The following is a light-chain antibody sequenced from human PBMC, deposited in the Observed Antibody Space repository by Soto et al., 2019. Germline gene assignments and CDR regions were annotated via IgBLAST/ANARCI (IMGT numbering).Light chain of an antibody. CDR1: SSNIGAGYD. CDR2: GNN. CDR3: QSYDSSLSGSRV. Sequence: QSALTRPPSVSGAPGRRVTISCTGSSSNIGAGYDVHWYQQLPGAAPKLLIYGNNNRPSGVPDRFSGSTSGTSASLAITGLQAEDEADYYCQSYDSSLSGSRVFGTGTKVTVL. V-gene: IGLV1-40*01. J-gene: IGLJ1*01.